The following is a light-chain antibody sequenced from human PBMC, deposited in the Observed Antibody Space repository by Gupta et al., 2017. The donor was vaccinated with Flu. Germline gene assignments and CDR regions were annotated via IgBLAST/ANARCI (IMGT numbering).Light chain of an antibody. CDR2: GDN. V-gene: IGLV1-44*01. CDR3: AAWDDSLNGWV. CDR1: SANIGSNN. Sequence: QSVLTQPPSASGTPGQRVTISCSGSSANIGSNNVAWYQQLPGTAPKLLIYGDNQRPSVVPDRFSGSKSGTSASLAISGLQAEDEDDYYCAAWDDSLNGWVFGGGTKLTVL. J-gene: IGLJ3*02.